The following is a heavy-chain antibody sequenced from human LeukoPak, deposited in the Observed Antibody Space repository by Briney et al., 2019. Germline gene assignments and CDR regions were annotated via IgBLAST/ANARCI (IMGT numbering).Heavy chain of an antibody. V-gene: IGHV3-7*04. CDR2: IKEDGSET. J-gene: IGHJ4*02. D-gene: IGHD2/OR15-2a*01. CDR1: GFTFSNSW. CDR3: ARGEDNADEYLREDY. Sequence: GGSLRLSCAASGFTFSNSWMTWVRQAPGKGMERVANIKEDGSETYYVGSVRGRFSISSNNAKNSLYLQMNRVGAEDTAVYYCARGEDNADEYLREDYWGQGILVTVSS.